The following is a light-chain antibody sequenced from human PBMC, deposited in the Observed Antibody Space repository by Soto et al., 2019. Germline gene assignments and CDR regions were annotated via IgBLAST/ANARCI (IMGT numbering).Light chain of an antibody. CDR1: SSDVGSTFNY. CDR2: DVN. Sequence: QSVLTQPASVSGSPGQSITISCTGTSSDVGSTFNYVSWYQHHPGKAPRLIMSDVNHRPSGVSDRFSGSKSGNTASLTISGLQAEDEADYFCSAYSTGSTPVLFGGGTKLPS. J-gene: IGLJ3*02. CDR3: SAYSTGSTPVL. V-gene: IGLV2-14*03.